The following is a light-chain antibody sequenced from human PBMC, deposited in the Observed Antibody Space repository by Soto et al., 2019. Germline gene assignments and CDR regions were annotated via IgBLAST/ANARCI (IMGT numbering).Light chain of an antibody. V-gene: IGLV7-46*01. Sequence: QTVVTQEPSLTVSPGGTVTLTCGSSTGAVTSGHNAYWFQQKPGQAPRTLIYDTSKKHSWTPARFSGSLLGGKAALTLSGAQPEDEAEYYCLLCYSGPWVFGGGTQLTVL. CDR1: TGAVTSGHN. CDR3: LLCYSGPWV. J-gene: IGLJ3*02. CDR2: DTS.